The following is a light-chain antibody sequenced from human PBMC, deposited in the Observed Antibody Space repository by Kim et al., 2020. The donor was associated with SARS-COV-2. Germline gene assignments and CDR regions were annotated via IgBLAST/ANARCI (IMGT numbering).Light chain of an antibody. J-gene: IGLJ2*01. V-gene: IGLV2-8*01. CDR1: SSDIGGYNF. CDR3: SSYAGSNNLV. Sequence: GQSVTISCTGTSSDIGGYNFVAWYQQHPGKAPKVMIYEVNKRPSGVPDRFSGSKSGNTASLTVSGLQAEDEADYYCSSYAGSNNLVFGGGTQLTVL. CDR2: EVN.